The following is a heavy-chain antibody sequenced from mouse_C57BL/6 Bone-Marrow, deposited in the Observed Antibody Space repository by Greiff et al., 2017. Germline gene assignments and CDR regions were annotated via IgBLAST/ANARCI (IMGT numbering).Heavy chain of an antibody. CDR3: ARYYDYDGYFDV. CDR1: GFTFTDYY. CDR2: IRNKANGYTT. V-gene: IGHV7-3*01. D-gene: IGHD2-4*01. J-gene: IGHJ1*03. Sequence: EVKLMESGGGLVQPGGSLSLSCAASGFTFTDYYMSWVRQPPGKALEWLGFIRNKANGYTTEYSASVKGRFTISRDNSQSILYHQLNALRAEDSSTYYCARYYDYDGYFDVWGTGTTVTVSS.